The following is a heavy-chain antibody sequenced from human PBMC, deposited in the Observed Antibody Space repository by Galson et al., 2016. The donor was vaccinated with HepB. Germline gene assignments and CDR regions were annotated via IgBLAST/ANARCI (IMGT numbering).Heavy chain of an antibody. V-gene: IGHV3-49*03. J-gene: IGHJ4*02. Sequence: SLRLSCAASGFTFGDYAMSWFRQAPGKGLEWVGFIRSQAYGGTADHAASAKGRFTISRDDSKSIAYLQMNSLKTADTAVYYCTRGGAIAPAYWGQGTLVTVSS. CDR1: GFTFGDYA. CDR3: TRGGAIAPAY. CDR2: IRSQAYGGTA. D-gene: IGHD2-21*01.